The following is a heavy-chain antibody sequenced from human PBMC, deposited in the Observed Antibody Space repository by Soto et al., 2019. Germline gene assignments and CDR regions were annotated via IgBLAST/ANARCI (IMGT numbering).Heavy chain of an antibody. J-gene: IGHJ5*02. Sequence: GRSLRLSCAASGFTFSTYWMHWVRQAPGKGLVWVARIKSDGSSTTYADSVKGRFAISRDNAKNTLYLQMNSLRAEDTAVYYCARDYMLRGRDSNWFDPWGQGTLVTVSS. CDR3: ARDYMLRGRDSNWFDP. CDR2: IKSDGSST. D-gene: IGHD3-10*01. V-gene: IGHV3-74*01. CDR1: GFTFSTYW.